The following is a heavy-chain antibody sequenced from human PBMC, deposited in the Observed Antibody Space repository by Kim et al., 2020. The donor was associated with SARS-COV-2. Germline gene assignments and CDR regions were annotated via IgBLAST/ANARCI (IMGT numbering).Heavy chain of an antibody. J-gene: IGHJ3*02. D-gene: IGHD3-16*01. CDR3: VRDRWGGAFYI. CDR2: ITKNSATI. V-gene: IGHV3-48*02. CDR1: GFTFSAYD. Sequence: GGSLRLSCATSGFTFSAYDMNWVRLPPGKGLEWLSFITKNSATIYYADSVKGRFTVSRDNAKNSLYLQMNSLRDEDTGVYYCVRDRWGGAFYIWCQGRM.